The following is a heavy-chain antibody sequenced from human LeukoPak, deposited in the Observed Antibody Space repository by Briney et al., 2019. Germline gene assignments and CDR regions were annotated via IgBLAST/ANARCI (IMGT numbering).Heavy chain of an antibody. J-gene: IGHJ4*02. V-gene: IGHV1-2*02. D-gene: IGHD1-26*01. Sequence: ASVKVSCKASGYTFTGYYMHWVQQAPGQGLEWMGWINPNSGGTNYAQKFQGRVTMTRDTSISTAYMELSRLGSDDTAVYYCAREYSGSYSLDYWGQGTLVTVSS. CDR3: AREYSGSYSLDY. CDR2: INPNSGGT. CDR1: GYTFTGYY.